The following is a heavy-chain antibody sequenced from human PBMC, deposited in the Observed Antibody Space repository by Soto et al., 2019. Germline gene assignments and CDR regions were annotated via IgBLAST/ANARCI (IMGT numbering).Heavy chain of an antibody. Sequence: APVKLSCKASGDTFTSSGICSAQQAPGQGLEWMGWISAYNGNTNYAQKLQGRVTMTTDTSTSTAHMELRSLRSDDAAVYYCAGYSRGYYGAFDIWGQGTMVT. J-gene: IGHJ3*02. D-gene: IGHD3-22*01. CDR1: GDTFTSSG. CDR3: AGYSRGYYGAFDI. CDR2: ISAYNGNT. V-gene: IGHV1-18*01.